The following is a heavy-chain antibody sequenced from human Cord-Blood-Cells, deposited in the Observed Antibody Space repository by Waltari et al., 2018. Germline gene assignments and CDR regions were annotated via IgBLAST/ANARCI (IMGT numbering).Heavy chain of an antibody. D-gene: IGHD3-22*01. J-gene: IGHJ6*03. CDR1: GGSISSYY. CDR3: ARGVDSSGYYPYYYYYYMDV. V-gene: IGHV4-59*01. CDR2: IYYSGST. Sequence: QVQLQESGPGLVKPSETLSLTCTVSGGSISSYYWSWIRQPPGKGLEWIGYIYYSGSTNYNPSLKSRVTISVDTSKNQFSLKLSSVTTADTAVYYCARGVDSSGYYPYYYYYYMDVWGKGTTVTVSS.